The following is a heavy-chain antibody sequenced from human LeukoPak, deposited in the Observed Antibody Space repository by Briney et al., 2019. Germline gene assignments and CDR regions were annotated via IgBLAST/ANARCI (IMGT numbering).Heavy chain of an antibody. CDR1: GITFSKYG. J-gene: IGHJ4*02. CDR3: ARDGRPLYY. V-gene: IGHV3-7*01. Sequence: GGSLRLSCVDSGITFSKYGMFWVREAPGKGLEWVANIKQDGGEKYYVDSVEGLFPISRGSAENSLYRKMNSLRVEDRAVFYFARDGRPLYYWGQGTLVTVAS. CDR2: IKQDGGEK.